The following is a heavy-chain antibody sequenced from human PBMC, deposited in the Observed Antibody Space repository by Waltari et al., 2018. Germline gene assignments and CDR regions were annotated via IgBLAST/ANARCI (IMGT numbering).Heavy chain of an antibody. CDR1: GFTFSRYE. J-gene: IGHJ4*02. V-gene: IGHV3-48*03. CDR3: AKLYEDIVATIGAY. CDR2: ISSSGSTI. D-gene: IGHD5-12*01. Sequence: EVQLVESGGGLVQPGGSLRLSCAASGFTFSRYEMHWVRQAPGKGLEWVSYISSSGSTIYYADSVKGRFTISRDNAKNSLYLQMNSLRAEDTAVYYCAKLYEDIVATIGAYWGQGTLVTVSS.